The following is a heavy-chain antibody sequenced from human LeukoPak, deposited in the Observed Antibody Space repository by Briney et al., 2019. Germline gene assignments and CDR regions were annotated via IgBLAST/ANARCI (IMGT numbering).Heavy chain of an antibody. CDR3: ASRGVPAAVEDAFDI. CDR1: GGSISSGGYY. V-gene: IGHV4-30-2*01. Sequence: PSETLSLTCTVSGGSISSGGYYWSWIRQPPGKGLEWIGYIYHSGSTYYNPSLKSRVTMPVDRSKNQFSLKLSSVTAADTAVYYCASRGVPAAVEDAFDIWGQGTMVTVSS. D-gene: IGHD2-2*01. CDR2: IYHSGST. J-gene: IGHJ3*02.